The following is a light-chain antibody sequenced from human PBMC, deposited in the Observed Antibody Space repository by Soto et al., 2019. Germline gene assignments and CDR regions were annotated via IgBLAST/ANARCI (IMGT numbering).Light chain of an antibody. Sequence: QSALTQPASVSGSPGQSITISCTGTSSDVGGYNYVSWYQQHPGKAPKLMIYDVSNRPSGVSNRFSGSKSGNTASLTLSGLQAADEADYYCSSYTSSSTLGVFGTGTKVTVL. J-gene: IGLJ1*01. CDR2: DVS. CDR1: SSDVGGYNY. CDR3: SSYTSSSTLGV. V-gene: IGLV2-14*01.